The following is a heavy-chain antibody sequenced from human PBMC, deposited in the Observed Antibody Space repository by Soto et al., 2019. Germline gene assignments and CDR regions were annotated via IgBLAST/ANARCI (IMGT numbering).Heavy chain of an antibody. CDR3: ARGVGSGSYYNQYNWFDP. V-gene: IGHV1-18*01. D-gene: IGHD3-10*01. J-gene: IGHJ5*02. CDR2: INVYNGNT. Sequence: GASVKVSCKASVYTFTNYGISWVRQAPGQGLEWMGWINVYNGNTKYAQKVQGRVTMTTDTSTSTAYMELRSLRSDDTAVYYCARGVGSGSYYNQYNWFDPWGQGTLVTSPQ. CDR1: VYTFTNYG.